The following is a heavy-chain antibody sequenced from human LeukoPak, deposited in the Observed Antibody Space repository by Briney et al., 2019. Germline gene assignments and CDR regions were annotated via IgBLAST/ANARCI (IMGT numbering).Heavy chain of an antibody. J-gene: IGHJ5*02. V-gene: IGHV5-51*01. D-gene: IGHD6-13*01. CDR2: IYPGDSDT. CDR1: GYSFTNYW. Sequence: GESLKISWKGSGYSFTNYWIGWVRQMPGKGLGWMGIIYPGDSDTRYSPSFQGQVAISADKSISTASLQWSSMKASDTAMYYCARRAAGTWWFDPGAREPWSPSPQ. CDR3: ARRAAGTWWFDP.